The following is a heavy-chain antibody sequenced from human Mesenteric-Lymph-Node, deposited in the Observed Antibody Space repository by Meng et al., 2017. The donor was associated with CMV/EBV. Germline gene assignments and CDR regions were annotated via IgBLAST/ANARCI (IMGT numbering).Heavy chain of an antibody. CDR3: TTNIVVVPAATDY. D-gene: IGHD2-2*01. V-gene: IGHV3-21*03. CDR2: ISSSSSYI. J-gene: IGHJ4*02. Sequence: GGSLRLSCAASGFTFSSYSMNWVRQAPGKGLEWVSSISSSSSYIYYADSVKGRFTISRDNAKNSLYLQMNSLKTEDTAVYYCTTNIVVVPAATDYWGQGTLVTVSS. CDR1: GFTFSSYS.